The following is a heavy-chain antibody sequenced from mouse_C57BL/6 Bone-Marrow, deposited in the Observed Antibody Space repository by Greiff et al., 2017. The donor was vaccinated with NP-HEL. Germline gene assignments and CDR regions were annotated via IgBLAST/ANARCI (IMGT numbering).Heavy chain of an antibody. D-gene: IGHD1-1*01. CDR2: IDPSASYT. J-gene: IGHJ3*01. CDR1: GYTFTSFW. Sequence: QVQLQQPGAELVMPGASVKLSCKASGYTFTSFWMHWVKQRPVQALEWIGEIDPSASYTNYHQTFKDKATLAADKSSSTAYRQLSSLTYEDSAVYYCATLRFLAYWGHGTLVTVSA. CDR3: ATLRFLAY. V-gene: IGHV1-69*01.